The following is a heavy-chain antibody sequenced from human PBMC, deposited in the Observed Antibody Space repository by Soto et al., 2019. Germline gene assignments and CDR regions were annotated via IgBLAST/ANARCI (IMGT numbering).Heavy chain of an antibody. CDR2: INPSGGST. CDR1: GYTFTSYY. V-gene: IGHV1-46*01. Sequence: ASVKVSCKASGYTFTSYYMHWVRQAPGQGLEWMGIINPSGGSTSYAQKFQGRVTMTRDTSTSTVYMELSSLRSEDTAVYYCARVRTYYDFWSGYYKAYYYYYYMDVWGKGTTVTVSS. D-gene: IGHD3-3*01. J-gene: IGHJ6*03. CDR3: ARVRTYYDFWSGYYKAYYYYYYMDV.